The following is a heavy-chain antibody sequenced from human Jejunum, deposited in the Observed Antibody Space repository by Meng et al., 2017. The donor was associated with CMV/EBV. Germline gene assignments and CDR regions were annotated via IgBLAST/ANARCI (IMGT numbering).Heavy chain of an antibody. CDR2: IKPAGSET. V-gene: IGHV3-7*01. Sequence: ASGFSFSNYWMSWVRQAPGKGLEWVANIKPAGSETNYVDSVKGRFTISRDDAKNSLYLQMDSLRGEDTAVYYCAREGVVGATDFDYWGQGTLVTVSS. CDR1: GFSFSNYW. J-gene: IGHJ4*02. D-gene: IGHD1-26*01. CDR3: AREGVVGATDFDY.